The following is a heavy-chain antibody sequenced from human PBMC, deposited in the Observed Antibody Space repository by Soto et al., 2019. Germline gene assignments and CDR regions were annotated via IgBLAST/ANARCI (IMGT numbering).Heavy chain of an antibody. Sequence: GGSLRLSCAASGFTFRSYAMSWVRQAPGKGLELVSVISGSGISTHYADSVKGRFTVSRDNSKNTQYLQMNSLRAEDTAVYNCAEEPVGADGYFDRWGGGTRVTVSS. CDR1: GFTFRSYA. CDR3: AEEPVGADGYFDR. J-gene: IGHJ2*01. V-gene: IGHV3-23*01. CDR2: ISGSGIST.